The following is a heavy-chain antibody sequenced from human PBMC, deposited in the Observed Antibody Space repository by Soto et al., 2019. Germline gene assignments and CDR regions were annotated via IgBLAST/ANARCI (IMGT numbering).Heavy chain of an antibody. D-gene: IGHD3-22*01. CDR3: ARDGYYDSSGYYVNYYYCMDV. V-gene: IGHV1-18*04. Sequence: ASVKVSCKASGYTFTSYGISWVRQAPGQGLEWMGWISAYNGNTNYAQKLQGRVTMTTDTSTSTAYMELRSLRSDDTAVYYCARDGYYDSSGYYVNYYYCMDVWGQETTVTVSS. CDR2: ISAYNGNT. CDR1: GYTFTSYG. J-gene: IGHJ6*02.